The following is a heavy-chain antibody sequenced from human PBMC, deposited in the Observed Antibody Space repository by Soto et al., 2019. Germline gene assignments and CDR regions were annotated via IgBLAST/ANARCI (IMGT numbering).Heavy chain of an antibody. J-gene: IGHJ5*02. V-gene: IGHV1-69*01. CDR3: AREKYSGYDYFWFDP. Sequence: QVQLVQSGAEVKKPGSSVKVPCKASGGTFSSYAISWVRQAPGQGLEWMGGIIPIFGTANYAQKFQGRVTITADESTSTAYMELSSLRSEDTAVYYCAREKYSGYDYFWFDPWGQGTLVTVSS. CDR2: IIPIFGTA. D-gene: IGHD5-12*01. CDR1: GGTFSSYA.